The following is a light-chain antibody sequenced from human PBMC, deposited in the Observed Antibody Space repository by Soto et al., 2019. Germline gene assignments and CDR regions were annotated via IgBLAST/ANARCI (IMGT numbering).Light chain of an antibody. V-gene: IGKV1-12*01. CDR2: AAS. CDR3: QQANSCPRT. CDR1: QGISSW. Sequence: DIQMTQSPSSVSASVGDRVTITCRASQGISSWLAWYQQKPGKDPKLLIYAASSWQSGVPSRFSGSGAGTDFTLTISSLQPEESERDDCQQANSCPRTFGPGTKVDIK. J-gene: IGKJ3*01.